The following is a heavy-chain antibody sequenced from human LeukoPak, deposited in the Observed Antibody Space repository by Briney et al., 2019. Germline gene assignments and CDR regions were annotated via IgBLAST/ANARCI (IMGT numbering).Heavy chain of an antibody. J-gene: IGHJ4*02. CDR3: ARARGMTTNDFDY. CDR2: ISYDGSNK. V-gene: IGHV3-30-3*01. CDR1: GFTFSSYA. Sequence: PGRSLRLSCAASGFTFSSYAMHWVRQAPGKGLEWVAVISYDGSNKYYADSVKGRFTISRDNAKNSLYLQMNSLRAEDTAVYYCARARGMTTNDFDYWGQGILVTVSS. D-gene: IGHD3-10*01.